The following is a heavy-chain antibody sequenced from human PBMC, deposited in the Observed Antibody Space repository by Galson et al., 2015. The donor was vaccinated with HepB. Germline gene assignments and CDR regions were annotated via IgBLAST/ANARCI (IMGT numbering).Heavy chain of an antibody. CDR2: IKQDGSEK. CDR3: AREKLGRRYYYYGMDV. J-gene: IGHJ6*02. CDR1: GFTFSSYW. D-gene: IGHD7-27*01. Sequence: SLRLSCAASGFTFSSYWMSWVRQAPGKGLEWVANIKQDGSEKYYVDSVKGRFTISRDNAKNSLYLQMNSLRAEDTAVYYCAREKLGRRYYYYGMDVWGQGTTVTVPS. V-gene: IGHV3-7*03.